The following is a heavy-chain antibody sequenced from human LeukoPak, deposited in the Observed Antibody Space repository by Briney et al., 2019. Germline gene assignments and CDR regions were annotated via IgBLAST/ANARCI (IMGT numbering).Heavy chain of an antibody. V-gene: IGHV1-69*13. D-gene: IGHD1-1*01. CDR2: IIPLFRTA. J-gene: IGHJ4*02. CDR3: ARGSNFGRIPYYFDS. CDR1: GGTFNTYS. Sequence: SVKVSCKASGGTFNTYSIGWVRQAPGQGLEWMGGIIPLFRTAYYAQKFRGKVTITADESTSTAYLELSSLRSDDTAVYFCARGSNFGRIPYYFDSWGQGTLVTVSS.